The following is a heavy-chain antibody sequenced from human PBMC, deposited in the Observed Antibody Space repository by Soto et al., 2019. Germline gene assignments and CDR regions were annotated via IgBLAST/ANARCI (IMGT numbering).Heavy chain of an antibody. D-gene: IGHD3-22*01. CDR1: GGSISSYY. CDR2: IYYSGST. Sequence: SETLSLTCTVSGGSISSYYWSWIRQPPGKGLEWIGYIYYSGSTNYNPSLKSRVTISVDTSKNQFSLKLSSVTAADTAVYYCAGGGDYDSSGYYSPESDYWGQGTLVTVSS. CDR3: AGGGDYDSSGYYSPESDY. J-gene: IGHJ4*02. V-gene: IGHV4-59*01.